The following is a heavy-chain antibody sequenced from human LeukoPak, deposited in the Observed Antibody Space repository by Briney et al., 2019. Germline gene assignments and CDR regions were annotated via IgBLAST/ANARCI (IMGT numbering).Heavy chain of an antibody. V-gene: IGHV3-30-3*01. D-gene: IGHD3-3*01. Sequence: AGGSLRLSCAASGFTFSSYAMHWVRQAPGKGLEWVAVISYDGSNKYYADSVKGRFTISRDNSKSTLYLQMNSLRAEDTAVYYCARGRPYLGGYDFWSGYYTGYFDYWGQGTLVTVSS. CDR1: GFTFSSYA. J-gene: IGHJ4*02. CDR2: ISYDGSNK. CDR3: ARGRPYLGGYDFWSGYYTGYFDY.